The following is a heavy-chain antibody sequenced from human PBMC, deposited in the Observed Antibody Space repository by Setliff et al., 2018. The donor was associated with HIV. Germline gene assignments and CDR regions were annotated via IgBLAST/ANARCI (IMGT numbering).Heavy chain of an antibody. J-gene: IGHJ3*02. V-gene: IGHV3-23*01. CDR3: ARNTDVDSVYRPFHI. D-gene: IGHD1-26*01. Sequence: GGSLRLSCVASGLTFSSHAMSWVRRAPGKGLEWVSGISGGGVNTYYVDSVKGRFTISRDTSKNSLYLQMNSLRAEDTAVYYCARNTDVDSVYRPFHIWGQGTMVTVSS. CDR2: ISGGGVNT. CDR1: GLTFSSHA.